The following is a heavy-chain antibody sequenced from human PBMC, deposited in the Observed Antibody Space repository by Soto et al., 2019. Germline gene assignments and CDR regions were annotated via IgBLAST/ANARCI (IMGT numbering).Heavy chain of an antibody. Sequence: QITLKESGPSLVKPTQTLTLTCTSSGLALSTSGVGVGWIRQPPGKALEWLALIYWDDDKPYSPSLKSRLTITKDTSKNPVVPTMTNTDPVDTGTYYCAQRLHISGWQSVNWGQGTRVTVPS. CDR2: IYWDDDK. CDR3: AQRLHISGWQSVN. V-gene: IGHV2-5*02. CDR1: GLALSTSGVG. D-gene: IGHD6-19*01. J-gene: IGHJ4*02.